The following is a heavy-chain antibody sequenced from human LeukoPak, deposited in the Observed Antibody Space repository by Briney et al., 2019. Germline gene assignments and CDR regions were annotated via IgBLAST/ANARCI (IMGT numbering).Heavy chain of an antibody. CDR3: ARAPHYSNYGPYYYGMDV. D-gene: IGHD4-11*01. Sequence: GGSLRLSCAASGFTFSSYWMSWVRQAPGKGLEWVANIKQDGSEKYYVDSVKGRFTISRDNAKNSLYLQMNSLRAEDTAVYYCARAPHYSNYGPYYYGMDVWGQGTTVTVSS. CDR1: GFTFSSYW. CDR2: IKQDGSEK. J-gene: IGHJ6*02. V-gene: IGHV3-7*01.